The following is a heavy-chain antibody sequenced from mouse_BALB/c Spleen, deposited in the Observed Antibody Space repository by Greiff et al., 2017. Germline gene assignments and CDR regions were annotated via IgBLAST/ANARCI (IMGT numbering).Heavy chain of an antibody. CDR3: ARSSHSYGSSYGAMDY. V-gene: IGHV1-20*02. CDR1: GYSFTGYF. D-gene: IGHD1-1*01. CDR2: INPYNGDT. Sequence: EVQLQESGPELVKPGASVKISCKASGYSFTGYFMNWVMQSHGKSLEWIGRINPYNGDTFYNQKFKGKATLTVDKSSSTAHMELRSLASEDSAVYYCARSSHSYGSSYGAMDYWGQGTSVTVSS. J-gene: IGHJ4*01.